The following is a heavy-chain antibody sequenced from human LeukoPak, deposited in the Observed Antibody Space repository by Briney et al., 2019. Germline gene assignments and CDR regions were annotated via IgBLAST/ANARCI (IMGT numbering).Heavy chain of an antibody. V-gene: IGHV3-30-3*01. CDR1: GFTFSDYY. D-gene: IGHD6-19*01. CDR3: ARDTALSVAHYYFDY. CDR2: ISYDGSNK. J-gene: IGHJ4*02. Sequence: GGSLRLSCAASGFTFSDYYMNWIRQAPGKGLEWVAVISYDGSNKYYADSVKGRFTISRDTSKNTLFLQMNGLRTEDTAVYYCARDTALSVAHYYFDYWGQGTLVTVSS.